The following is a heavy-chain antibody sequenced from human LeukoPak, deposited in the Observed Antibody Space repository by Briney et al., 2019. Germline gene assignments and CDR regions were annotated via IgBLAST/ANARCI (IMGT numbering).Heavy chain of an antibody. V-gene: IGHV3-30*18. CDR3: AKAYSSGWYEDY. Sequence: GRSLRLSCAASGFSFSTYGMHWVRQAPGRGLEWVAVMSYDGSNKYYADSVKGRFTISRDNSKDTLYLQMNSLRGEDTAVYYCAKAYSSGWYEDYWGQGTLVTVSS. D-gene: IGHD6-19*01. CDR2: MSYDGSNK. J-gene: IGHJ4*02. CDR1: GFSFSTYG.